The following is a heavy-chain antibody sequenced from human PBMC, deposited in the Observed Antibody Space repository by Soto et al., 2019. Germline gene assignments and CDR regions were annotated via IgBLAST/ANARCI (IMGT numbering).Heavy chain of an antibody. V-gene: IGHV3-30*18. D-gene: IGHD3-22*01. Sequence: QVQLVESGGGVVQPGRSLRLSCAASGFTFSSYGMHWVRQAPGKGLEWVAVISYDGSNKYYADSVKGRFTISRDNSKNTLYLQMNNLRAEDTAVYYCAKDRYYFDSIDYWGQGTLVTVSS. CDR1: GFTFSSYG. CDR2: ISYDGSNK. CDR3: AKDRYYFDSIDY. J-gene: IGHJ4*02.